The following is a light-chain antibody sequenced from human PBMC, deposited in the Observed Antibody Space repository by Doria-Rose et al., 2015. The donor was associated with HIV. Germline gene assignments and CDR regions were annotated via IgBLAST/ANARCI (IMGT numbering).Light chain of an antibody. Sequence: TQSPGTLSLPPGERATLSCRASQSVSANYLAWYQQRPGQSPRLLIYGASSRATDIPDRFSGSGSGTDFTLTISRLEPEDFAVYYCHQYASSRTFGQGTKVEIK. CDR1: QSVSANY. CDR3: HQYASSRT. J-gene: IGKJ1*01. V-gene: IGKV3-20*01. CDR2: GAS.